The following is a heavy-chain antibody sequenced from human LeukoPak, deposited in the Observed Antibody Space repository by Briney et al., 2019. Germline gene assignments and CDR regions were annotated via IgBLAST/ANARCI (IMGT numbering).Heavy chain of an antibody. J-gene: IGHJ5*02. CDR2: IYYSGST. V-gene: IGHV4-39*01. CDR3: ARREDPRYSGYDSLFDP. CDR1: GGSISSSSYY. D-gene: IGHD5-12*01. Sequence: SETLSLTCTVSGGSISSSSYYWGWIRQPPGKGLEWIGSIYYSGSTYYNPSLKSRVTISVDTSKDQFSLKLSSVTAADTAVYYCARREDPRYSGYDSLFDPWGQGTLVTVSS.